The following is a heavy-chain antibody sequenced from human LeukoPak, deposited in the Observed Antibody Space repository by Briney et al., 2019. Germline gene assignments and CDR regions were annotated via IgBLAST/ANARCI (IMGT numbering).Heavy chain of an antibody. CDR3: ARVSSGSYFPYYYMDV. D-gene: IGHD1-26*01. Sequence: PSETLSLTCTVSGGSISSSSYYWGWIRQPPGKGLEWIGSIYYSGSTYYNPSLKSRVTISVDTSKNQFSLKLSSVTAADTAVYYCARVSSGSYFPYYYMDVWGKGTTVTVSS. CDR1: GGSISSSSYY. V-gene: IGHV4-39*07. J-gene: IGHJ6*03. CDR2: IYYSGST.